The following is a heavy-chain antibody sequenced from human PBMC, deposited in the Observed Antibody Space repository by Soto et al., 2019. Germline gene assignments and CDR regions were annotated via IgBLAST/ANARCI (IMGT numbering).Heavy chain of an antibody. CDR3: ARDPIGYGGWFDP. CDR1: GGSISGYY. V-gene: IGHV4-59*01. D-gene: IGHD5-12*01. CDR2: IYYSGST. Sequence: QVQLQESGPGLVKPSETLSLTCTVSGGSISGYYWSWIRQPPGKGLEWIGYIYYSGSTNYNPSLKSRATISVDTSKNQFSLKLSSVTAADTAVYYCARDPIGYGGWFDPWGQGTLVTVSS. J-gene: IGHJ5*02.